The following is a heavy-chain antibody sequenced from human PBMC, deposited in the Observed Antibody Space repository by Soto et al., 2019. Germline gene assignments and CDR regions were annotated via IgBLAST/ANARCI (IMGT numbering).Heavy chain of an antibody. CDR1: GGSISSYY. CDR2: IYYSGST. CDR3: ARLESMAQFGVVTTNMDV. V-gene: IGHV4-59*08. D-gene: IGHD3-3*01. Sequence: TLSLTCTVSGGSISSYYWSWIRQPPGKGLEWIGYIYYSGSTNYNPSLKSRVTISVDTSKNQFSLKLSSVTAADTAVYYCARLESMAQFGVVTTNMDVWGKGTTVTVSS. J-gene: IGHJ6*04.